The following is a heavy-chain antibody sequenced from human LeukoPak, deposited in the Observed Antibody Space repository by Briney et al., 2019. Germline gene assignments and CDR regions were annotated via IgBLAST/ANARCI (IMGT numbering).Heavy chain of an antibody. CDR1: GGSISSGGYS. J-gene: IGHJ4*02. Sequence: SQTLSLTCAVSGGSISSGGYSWSWIRQPPGKGLEWIGYIYHSGSTYYNPSLKSRVTISGDRSKNQFSLKLSSVTAADTPVYYCATGAAGDNGPYTFDYWGQGTRLTVPS. CDR2: IYHSGST. CDR3: ATGAAGDNGPYTFDY. V-gene: IGHV4-30-2*01. D-gene: IGHD3-16*01.